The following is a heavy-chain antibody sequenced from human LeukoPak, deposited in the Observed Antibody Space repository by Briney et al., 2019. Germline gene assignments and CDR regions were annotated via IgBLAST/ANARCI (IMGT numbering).Heavy chain of an antibody. J-gene: IGHJ6*03. D-gene: IGHD1-26*01. CDR2: MNPNSGNT. Sequence: ASVKVSCKASGYTFGSYDINWARQATGQGLEWMGWMNPNSGNTAYAQKFQGRVTMTRNISISTAYMELSSLRSEDTAVYYCARGWWELPPRGYYYMDVWGKGTTVTISS. V-gene: IGHV1-8*01. CDR1: GYTFGSYD. CDR3: ARGWWELPPRGYYYMDV.